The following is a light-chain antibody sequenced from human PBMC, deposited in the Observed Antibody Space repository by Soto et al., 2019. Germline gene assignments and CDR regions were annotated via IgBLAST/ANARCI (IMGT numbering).Light chain of an antibody. J-gene: IGLJ2*01. CDR2: EVN. CDR3: CSYEGSYTLV. CDR1: SGDVGDYDY. Sequence: QSALTQPASVSGSLGQSLTISCTGSSGDVGDYDYVSWYQQRPGEAPKLLISEVNSRPSGVSNRFSGSKSGNTASLTISGLQAEDEADYYCCSYEGSYTLVFGGGTKVTVL. V-gene: IGLV2-14*01.